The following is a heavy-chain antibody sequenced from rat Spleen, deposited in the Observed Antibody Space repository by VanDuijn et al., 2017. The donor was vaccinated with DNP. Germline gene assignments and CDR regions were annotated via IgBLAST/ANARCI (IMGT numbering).Heavy chain of an antibody. V-gene: IGHV4-2*01. CDR2: INKDSSTI. CDR1: GFIFNDYW. D-gene: IGHD4-4*01. Sequence: EVKLVESGGGLVQPGRSLNLPCAASGFIFNDYWMGWVRPTPGKALEWFAEINKDSSTINYSPTLKDKFTIYRDNAQNTLYLQMSKLASDDTAIYYCAREEAGVRDWGQGVLVTVSS. J-gene: IGHJ2*01. CDR3: AREEAGVRD.